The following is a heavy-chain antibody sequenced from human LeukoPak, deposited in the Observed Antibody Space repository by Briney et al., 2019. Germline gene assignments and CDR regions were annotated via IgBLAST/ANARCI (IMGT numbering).Heavy chain of an antibody. CDR3: ARGFLQLTPYYFDY. J-gene: IGHJ4*02. V-gene: IGHV3-66*01. Sequence: TGGSLRLSCAASGFDVSINYMNWIRQSPEKGLEWVSIIHNDGSTYYADSVKGRFTVSRDNSKNTMSLQMDSLRVDDTGIYYCARGFLQLTPYYFDYWGQGALVTVSS. D-gene: IGHD1-1*01. CDR2: IHNDGST. CDR1: GFDVSINY.